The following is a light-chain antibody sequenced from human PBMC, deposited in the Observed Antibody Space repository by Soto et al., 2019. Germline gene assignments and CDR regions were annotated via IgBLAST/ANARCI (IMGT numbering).Light chain of an antibody. CDR3: SSYAGSNNLRV. J-gene: IGLJ1*01. CDR1: SSNVGGYNY. CDR2: DVS. V-gene: IGLV2-8*01. Sequence: QSALTQPPSASGSHGQSVTISCTGTSSNVGGYNYVSWYQQHPGKAPKLMIYDVSKRPSGVPDRFSGSKSGNTASLTVSGLQPEDEADYYCSSYAGSNNLRVFGTGTKVTVL.